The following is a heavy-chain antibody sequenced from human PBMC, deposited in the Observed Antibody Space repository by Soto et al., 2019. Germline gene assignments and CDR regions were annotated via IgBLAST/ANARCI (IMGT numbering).Heavy chain of an antibody. CDR1: GFSLTTSGVG. CDR2: IYWDDDK. D-gene: IGHD3-3*01. J-gene: IGHJ4*02. Sequence: QITLNESGPTVVSPTETLTLTCRFSGFSLTTSGVGVGWIRQSPGKAPEWLALIYWDDDKRYSASLKSRLTMTKDTSKHQVVLTMSDLEPTDTATYYCANRVLRTVFGLVTTTAIYFDFWGQGTPVAVSS. CDR3: ANRVLRTVFGLVTTTAIYFDF. V-gene: IGHV2-5*02.